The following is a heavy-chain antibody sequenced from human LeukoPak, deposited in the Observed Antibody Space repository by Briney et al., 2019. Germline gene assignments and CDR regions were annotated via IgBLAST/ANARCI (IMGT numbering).Heavy chain of an antibody. CDR3: ARGRDGYKY. CDR1: GFTFSDYY. D-gene: IGHD5-24*01. CDR2: ISSRGRTT. Sequence: PGGSLRLSCAAAGFTFSDYYMSWIRQAPRKGREWLSYISSRGRTTHFADSVKGRFSVSRDNTNNTLYVQMNSLRAEDTAVYFCARGRDGYKYWGQGTLVTVSS. V-gene: IGHV3-11*01. J-gene: IGHJ4*02.